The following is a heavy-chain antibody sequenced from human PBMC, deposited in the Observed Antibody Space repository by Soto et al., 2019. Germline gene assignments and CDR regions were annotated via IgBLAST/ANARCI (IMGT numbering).Heavy chain of an antibody. CDR1: GYTLKNYG. V-gene: IGHV1-18*01. CDR3: ARSRYYFDY. CDR2: IKVDNGDT. J-gene: IGHJ4*02. Sequence: QVHLVQSGGEVKKPGASVEVSCKASGYTLKNYGIGWVRQAPGLGPEWVGWIKVDNGDTKYAEKLQGRVTLTTDTSTSTAYMELRNLRSDDTAFYYCARSRYYFDYWGQGTLVTVSS.